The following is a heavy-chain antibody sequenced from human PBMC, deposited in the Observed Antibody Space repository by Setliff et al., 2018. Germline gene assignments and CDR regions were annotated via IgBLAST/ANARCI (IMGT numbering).Heavy chain of an antibody. Sequence: PSETLSLTCIVSGVSVSRHYWSWIRQPPGKTLEWIGYIYTGGSTTYNPSLKSRVTLSLDTSKNHLSLNLNSVTAADTAVYYCARSLGSGSYWNSRPFYSDYWGQGTLVTVSS. CDR2: IYTGGST. J-gene: IGHJ4*02. V-gene: IGHV4-4*08. CDR1: GVSVSRHY. D-gene: IGHD3-10*01. CDR3: ARSLGSGSYWNSRPFYSDY.